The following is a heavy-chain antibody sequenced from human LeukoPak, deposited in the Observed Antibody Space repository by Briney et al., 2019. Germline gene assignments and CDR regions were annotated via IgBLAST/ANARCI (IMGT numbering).Heavy chain of an antibody. CDR2: IRTTAEGAKYA. Sequence: GGSLRLSCATSGFSFTDYPKNWVRQAPGKGLEWSSNIRTTAEGAKYAYYADTVKGRVTISRDDGKNTLYLHMNSLRDDDTVVYHCATGQRDAFDYWGQGILVTVSS. CDR1: GFSFTDYP. D-gene: IGHD5-24*01. CDR3: ATGQRDAFDY. J-gene: IGHJ4*02. V-gene: IGHV3-48*02.